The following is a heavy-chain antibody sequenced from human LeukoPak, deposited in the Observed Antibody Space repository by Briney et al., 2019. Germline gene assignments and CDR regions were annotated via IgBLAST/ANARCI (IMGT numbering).Heavy chain of an antibody. V-gene: IGHV3-23*01. CDR1: GFTFDAYA. CDR3: GKSSSSYGKDALDI. D-gene: IGHD5-18*01. Sequence: GGSLRLSCAASGFTFDAYAMHWVRQAPGKGLEWVSVIRGGGAVAFYADSVKGRFTISRDNSRNTLYLHMNSLTADDTAVYYCGKSSSSYGKDALDIWGQGTMVTVSS. CDR2: IRGGGAVA. J-gene: IGHJ3*02.